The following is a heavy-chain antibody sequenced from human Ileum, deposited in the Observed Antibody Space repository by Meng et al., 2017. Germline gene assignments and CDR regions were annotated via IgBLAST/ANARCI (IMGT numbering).Heavy chain of an antibody. V-gene: IGHV7-4-1*02. Sequence: VNAGTGLKKPGASVKGSCKASRYTFTNYDINWVRQAPGQGLEWMGWINTNTGNPTYAQGFTGRFVFSLDTSVNTAHLQISTLTAEDTAVYYCATSGGGFDYWGQGALVTVSS. CDR3: ATSGGGFDY. CDR2: INTNTGNP. D-gene: IGHD1-26*01. CDR1: RYTFTNYD. J-gene: IGHJ4*02.